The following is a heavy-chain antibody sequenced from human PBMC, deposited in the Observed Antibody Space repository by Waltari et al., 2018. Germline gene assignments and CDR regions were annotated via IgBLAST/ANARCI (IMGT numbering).Heavy chain of an antibody. CDR2: IYYSGST. V-gene: IGHV4-59*01. Sequence: QVQLQESGPGLVKPSETLSLTCTVSGGSISSYYWSWIRQPPGKGLEWIGYIYYSGSTNYTPSLKSRVTISVDTSKNQFSLKLSSVTAADTAVYYCARVGMSTFGGVIVSDYYYMDVWGKGTTVTISS. CDR3: ARVGMSTFGGVIVSDYYYMDV. CDR1: GGSISSYY. D-gene: IGHD3-16*02. J-gene: IGHJ6*03.